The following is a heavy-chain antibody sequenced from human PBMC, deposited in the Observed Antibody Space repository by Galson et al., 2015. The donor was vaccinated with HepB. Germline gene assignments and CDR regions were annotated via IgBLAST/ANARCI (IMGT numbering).Heavy chain of an antibody. V-gene: IGHV3-30*03. CDR1: GFTFSSYG. D-gene: IGHD5-12*01. J-gene: IGHJ4*02. CDR3: ARDNLHGGYAPFDY. Sequence: SLRLSCAASGFTFSSYGMHWVRQAPGQGLEWVAVISYDGSNKYYADSVKGRFTISRDNSKNTLYLQMNSLRAEDTAVYYCARDNLHGGYAPFDYWGQGTLVTVSS. CDR2: ISYDGSNK.